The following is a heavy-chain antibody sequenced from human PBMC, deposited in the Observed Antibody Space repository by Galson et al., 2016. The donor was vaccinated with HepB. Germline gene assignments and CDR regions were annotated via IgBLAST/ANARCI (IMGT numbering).Heavy chain of an antibody. CDR3: ARDLPPDQQLVPSGNY. J-gene: IGHJ4*02. Sequence: SLRLSCAASGFTLSGYLMQWVRQPPGKGLLSVSYIYADGSSTDYADSVKGRFTISRDNAKNTVYLQMNSLRAEDTAVYYCARDLPPDQQLVPSGNYWGQGTLVTVSS. CDR2: IYADGSST. D-gene: IGHD6-13*01. CDR1: GFTLSGYL. V-gene: IGHV3-74*01.